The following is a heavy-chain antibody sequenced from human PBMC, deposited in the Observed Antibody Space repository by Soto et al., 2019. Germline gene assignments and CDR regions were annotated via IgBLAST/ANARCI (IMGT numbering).Heavy chain of an antibody. D-gene: IGHD3-3*01. CDR1: GGSISSSSYY. V-gene: IGHV4-39*01. CDR3: ARHKSGRKTYYDFWLDP. CDR2: IYYSGST. J-gene: IGHJ5*02. Sequence: QLQLQESGPGLVKPSETLSLTCTVSGGSISSSSYYWGWIRQPPGEGLEWIGSIYYSGSTYYNPSLKSRVTISVDTSKNQFSLKLSSVTAADTAVYYCARHKSGRKTYYDFWLDPWGQGTLVTVSS.